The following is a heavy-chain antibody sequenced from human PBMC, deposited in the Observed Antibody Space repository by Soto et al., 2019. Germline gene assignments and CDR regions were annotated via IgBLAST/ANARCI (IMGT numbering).Heavy chain of an antibody. CDR3: ARAAYIWGSYRSPGFDY. J-gene: IGHJ4*02. CDR2: IYYSGST. D-gene: IGHD3-16*02. V-gene: IGHV4-59*01. CDR1: GGSISSYY. Sequence: SETLSLTCTVSGGSISSYYWSWIRQPPGKGLEWIGYIYYSGSTNYNPSLKSRVTISVDTSKNQFSLKLSSVTAADTAVYYCARAAYIWGSYRSPGFDYWGQGTLVTVSS.